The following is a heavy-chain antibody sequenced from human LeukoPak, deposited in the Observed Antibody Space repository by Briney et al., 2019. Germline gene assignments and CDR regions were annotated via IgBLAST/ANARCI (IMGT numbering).Heavy chain of an antibody. CDR1: GFTFSSYT. CDR3: ARTGDYDFWSDYHFYYYYYMDV. D-gene: IGHD3-3*01. V-gene: IGHV3-21*01. CDR2: ISSSSSYI. J-gene: IGHJ6*03. Sequence: GGSLRLSCAASGFTFSSYTMKWVRQAPGRGLEWVSSISSSSSYIYYADSVKGRFTISRDNAKNSMYLQMHSLRAEDTAVYYCARTGDYDFWSDYHFYYYYYMDVWGKGTTVTVSS.